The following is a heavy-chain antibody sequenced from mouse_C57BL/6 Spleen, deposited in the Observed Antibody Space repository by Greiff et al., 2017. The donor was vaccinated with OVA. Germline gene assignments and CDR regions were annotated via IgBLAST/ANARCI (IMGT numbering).Heavy chain of an antibody. Sequence: EVMLVESGGGLVKPGGSLKLSCAASGFTFSDYGMHWVRQAPEQGLEWVAYISSGSSTIYYADTVKGRFTIARDHAKNTLFLQMTSLRSEDTAMYYGARGSMMVTFYALDYWGQGTSVTVSS. CDR2: ISSGSSTI. CDR3: ARGSMMVTFYALDY. D-gene: IGHD2-3*01. CDR1: GFTFSDYG. V-gene: IGHV5-17*01. J-gene: IGHJ4*01.